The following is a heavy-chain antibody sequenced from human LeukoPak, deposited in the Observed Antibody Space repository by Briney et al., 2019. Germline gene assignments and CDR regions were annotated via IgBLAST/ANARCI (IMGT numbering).Heavy chain of an antibody. Sequence: SETLSLTCTVSGGSISSYYWSWIRQPPGKGLKWIGYIYYSGSTNYNPSLKSRVTISVDTSKNQFSLKLSSVTAADTAVYYCARHSSGWIPMYYFDYWGQGTLVTVSS. D-gene: IGHD6-19*01. CDR2: IYYSGST. V-gene: IGHV4-59*08. CDR3: ARHSSGWIPMYYFDY. CDR1: GGSISSYY. J-gene: IGHJ4*02.